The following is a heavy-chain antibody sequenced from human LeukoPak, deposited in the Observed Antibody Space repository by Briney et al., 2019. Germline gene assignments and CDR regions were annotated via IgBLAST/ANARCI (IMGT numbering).Heavy chain of an antibody. CDR1: GFTFSDYY. J-gene: IGHJ2*01. V-gene: IGHV3-11*04. CDR2: ISSGGSTI. Sequence: GGSLRLSCAASGFTFSDYYMSWIRQAPGKGLEWVSYISSGGSTIFYADSVKGRFTISRDDAKNSLYVQMNNLRVEDTAVYYCARDENGDSDFDLWGRGTLVTVSS. D-gene: IGHD5-12*01. CDR3: ARDENGDSDFDL.